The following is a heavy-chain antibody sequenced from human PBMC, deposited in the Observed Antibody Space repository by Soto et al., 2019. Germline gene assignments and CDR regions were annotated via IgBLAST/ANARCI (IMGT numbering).Heavy chain of an antibody. CDR3: ARDAPPEDY. Sequence: SETLSLTCVVSGGSLSSYYWSWIRQPPGKGLEWIGYIYYSGSTNYNPSLKSRVTISVDTSKNQFSLKLRSDDTAVYYCARDAPPEDYWGQGTLVTVSS. CDR2: IYYSGST. V-gene: IGHV4-59*01. J-gene: IGHJ4*02. CDR1: GGSLSSYY.